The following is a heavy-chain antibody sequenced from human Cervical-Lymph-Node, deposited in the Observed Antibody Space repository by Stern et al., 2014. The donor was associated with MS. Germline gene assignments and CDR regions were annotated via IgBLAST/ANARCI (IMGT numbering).Heavy chain of an antibody. V-gene: IGHV5-51*03. D-gene: IGHD2-15*01. Sequence: EVQLVESGAEVKKPGESLRISCKGSGYRFTTYWIGSVRQMPGKGLEWMGIIFPGDSDTRYSPSFPGQVTISVDKSTSPAYLRWSSLKASDSAMYYCARQAVTSCSGNTCNHYGMDVWGQGTTVTVSS. CDR1: GYRFTTYW. CDR3: ARQAVTSCSGNTCNHYGMDV. J-gene: IGHJ6*02. CDR2: IFPGDSDT.